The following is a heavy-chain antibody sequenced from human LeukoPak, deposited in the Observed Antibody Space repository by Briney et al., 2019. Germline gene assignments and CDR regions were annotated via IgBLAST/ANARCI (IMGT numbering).Heavy chain of an antibody. CDR1: GVSISTYY. D-gene: IGHD3-10*01. CDR2: IYYSGTT. V-gene: IGHV4-59*01. CDR3: AREANYYGSGSYFEGTFDY. Sequence: SETLSLTCTVSGVSISTYYWSWLRQPPGKGLEWIGNIYYSGTTNYNPSLKSRVTISIDTSKNEFSLKLTSVTAADTAVYYCAREANYYGSGSYFEGTFDYWGQGSLVTVSS. J-gene: IGHJ4*02.